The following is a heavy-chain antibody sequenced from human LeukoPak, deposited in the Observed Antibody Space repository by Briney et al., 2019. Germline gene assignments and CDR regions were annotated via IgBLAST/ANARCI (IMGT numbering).Heavy chain of an antibody. CDR3: ARGSIVGAKTLGFGAFDI. CDR2: INPGGGSR. Sequence: GASVKVSCKASGYTFTSYYMHWVRQAPGQGLEWMGIINPGGGSRSYAQKFQGRVTMTRDTSTSTVYMELSSLRSEDTAVYYCARGSIVGAKTLGFGAFDIWGQGTMVTVSS. V-gene: IGHV1-46*01. J-gene: IGHJ3*02. CDR1: GYTFTSYY. D-gene: IGHD1-26*01.